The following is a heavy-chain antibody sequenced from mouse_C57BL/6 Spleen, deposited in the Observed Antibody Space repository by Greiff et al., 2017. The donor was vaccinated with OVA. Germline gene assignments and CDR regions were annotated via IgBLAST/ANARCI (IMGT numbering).Heavy chain of an antibody. D-gene: IGHD1-1*01. V-gene: IGHV5-4*01. J-gene: IGHJ2*01. CDR2: ISDGGSYT. CDR1: GFTFSSYA. Sequence: EVQLVESGGGLVKPGGSLKLSCAASGFTFSSYAMSWVRQTPEKRLEWVATISDGGSYTYYPDNVKGRFTISRDNAKNNLYTQMSHLKSEDTAMYYCSRYQDYYGSSYVHWGQGTTLTVSA. CDR3: SRYQDYYGSSYVH.